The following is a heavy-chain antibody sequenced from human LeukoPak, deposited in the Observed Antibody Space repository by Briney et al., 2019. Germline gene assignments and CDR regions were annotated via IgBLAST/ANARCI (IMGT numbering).Heavy chain of an antibody. CDR2: IKQDGSEK. V-gene: IGHV3-7*01. CDR3: AKNGLLWFGELLHYFDY. Sequence: PGGSLRLSCAASGFTFSSYWMSWVRQAPGKGLEWVANIKQDGSEKYYVDSVKGRFTISRDNAKNSLYPQMNSLRAEDTAVYYCAKNGLLWFGELLHYFDYWGQGTLVTVSS. D-gene: IGHD3-10*01. CDR1: GFTFSSYW. J-gene: IGHJ4*02.